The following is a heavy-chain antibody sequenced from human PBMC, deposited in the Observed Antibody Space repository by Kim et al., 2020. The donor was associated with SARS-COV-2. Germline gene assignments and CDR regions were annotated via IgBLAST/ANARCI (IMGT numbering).Heavy chain of an antibody. J-gene: IGHJ3*02. D-gene: IGHD1-26*01. V-gene: IGHV3-9*01. CDR3: AKDIWVSSGSYYRAHAFDI. CDR2: ISWNSGSI. CDR1: GFTFDDYA. Sequence: GGSLRLSCAASGFTFDDYAMHWVRQAPGKGLEWVSGISWNSGSIGYADSVKGRFTISRDNAKNSLYLQMNSLRAEDTALYYCAKDIWVSSGSYYRAHAFDIWGQGTMVTVSS.